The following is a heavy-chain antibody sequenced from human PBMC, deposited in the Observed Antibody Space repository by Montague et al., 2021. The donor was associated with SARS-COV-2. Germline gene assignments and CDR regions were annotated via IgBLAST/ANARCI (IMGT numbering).Heavy chain of an antibody. Sequence: SLRLSCAASGFTFTTHWMNWVRQAPGKGLEWVANINEDGRQKYYIDSVKGRFTISRDNARNSLFLQMTGLRAEDTAVYYCTALRRTDPFDYWGQGNLVTVSS. CDR1: GFTFTTHW. V-gene: IGHV3-7*01. CDR2: INEDGRQK. J-gene: IGHJ4*02. D-gene: IGHD2-21*02. CDR3: TALRRTDPFDY.